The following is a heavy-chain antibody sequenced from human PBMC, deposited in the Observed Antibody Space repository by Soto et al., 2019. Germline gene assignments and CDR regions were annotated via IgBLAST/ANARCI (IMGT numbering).Heavy chain of an antibody. CDR1: GGSISSYY. CDR3: VRVRHNWNTWFDP. Sequence: QVQLQESGPGLVKPSETLSLTCTVSGGSISSYYWSWIRQPPGKGLEWIGYIYYSGSTNYNPSLMSRVTTSVDTSRNQFSLKLSSVTAADTAVYYCVRVRHNWNTWFDPWGQGTLVTVSS. V-gene: IGHV4-59*08. D-gene: IGHD1-1*01. CDR2: IYYSGST. J-gene: IGHJ5*02.